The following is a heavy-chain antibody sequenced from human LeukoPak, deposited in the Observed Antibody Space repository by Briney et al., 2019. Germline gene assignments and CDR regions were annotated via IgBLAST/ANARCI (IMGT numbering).Heavy chain of an antibody. J-gene: IGHJ4*02. CDR1: AFTFSNYW. CDR2: IQKDGSQK. V-gene: IGHV3-7*01. Sequence: GGSLRLSCAASAFTFSNYWMSWVRQAPGKGLEWVASIQKDGSQKYYLESVKGRFTISRDNTKNSLYLHMSSLRADDTAVYFCATVAGYFDYWGQGTLVTVSS. D-gene: IGHD2-21*01. CDR3: ATVAGYFDY.